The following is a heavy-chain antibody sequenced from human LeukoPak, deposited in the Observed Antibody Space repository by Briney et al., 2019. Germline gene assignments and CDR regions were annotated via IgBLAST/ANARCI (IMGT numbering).Heavy chain of an antibody. CDR2: IYYSGST. J-gene: IGHJ3*02. V-gene: IGHV4-39*07. Sequence: SETLSLTCSVSGGSISSSRYYWGWIRQPPGKGLEWIGSIYYSGSTYYNPSLKSRVTISVDTSKNQFSLKLSSVTAADTAVYYCARDSITMTDDAFDIWGQGTMVTVSS. CDR3: ARDSITMTDDAFDI. CDR1: GGSISSSRYY. D-gene: IGHD3-22*01.